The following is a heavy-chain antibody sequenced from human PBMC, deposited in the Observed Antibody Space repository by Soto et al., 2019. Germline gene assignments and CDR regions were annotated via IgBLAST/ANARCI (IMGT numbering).Heavy chain of an antibody. J-gene: IGHJ4*02. CDR2: ISSSSSTI. V-gene: IGHV3-48*01. D-gene: IGHD6-13*01. Sequence: EVQLVESGGGLVQPGGSLRLPCAASGFTFSSYSMNWVRQAPGKGLEWVSYISSSSSTIYYADSVKGRFTISRDNAKNSLYLQMNSLRAEDTAVYYCARDPVIAAAGTGYWGQGTLVTVSS. CDR1: GFTFSSYS. CDR3: ARDPVIAAAGTGY.